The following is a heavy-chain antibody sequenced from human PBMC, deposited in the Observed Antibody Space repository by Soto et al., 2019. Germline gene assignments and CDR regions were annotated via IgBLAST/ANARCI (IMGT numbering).Heavy chain of an antibody. Sequence: ASVKVSCKSSGSTFTSYGISWVRQAPGQGLEWMGWISAYNGNTNYAQKLQGRVTMTTDTSTSTAYMELRSLRSDDTAAYYCARGEQWLGDDAFDIWGQGTMVTVS. CDR1: GSTFTSYG. CDR2: ISAYNGNT. D-gene: IGHD6-19*01. J-gene: IGHJ3*02. CDR3: ARGEQWLGDDAFDI. V-gene: IGHV1-18*04.